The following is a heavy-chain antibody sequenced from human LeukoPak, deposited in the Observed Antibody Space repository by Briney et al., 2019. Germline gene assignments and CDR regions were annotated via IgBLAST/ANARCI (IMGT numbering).Heavy chain of an antibody. V-gene: IGHV3-21*01. D-gene: IGHD2-15*01. J-gene: IGHJ3*02. CDR1: GFTFSSYS. CDR2: ISSSSSYI. Sequence: PGGSLRLSCAASGFTFSSYSMNWVRQAPGKVLEWVSSISSSSSYIYYADSVKGRFTISRDNAKNSLYLQMNSLRAEDTAVYYCARDREEYCSGGSCYSTVVDYAFDIWGQGTMVTVSS. CDR3: ARDREEYCSGGSCYSTVVDYAFDI.